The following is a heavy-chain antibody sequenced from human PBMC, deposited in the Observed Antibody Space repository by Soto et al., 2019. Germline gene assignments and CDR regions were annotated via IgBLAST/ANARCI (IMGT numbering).Heavy chain of an antibody. D-gene: IGHD7-27*01. CDR2: IKQDGGET. J-gene: IGHJ4*02. CDR1: GFTFTSYW. V-gene: IGHV3-7*05. Sequence: EVQLVESGGTLVQPGGSLRLSCAASGFTFTSYWMTWVRQAPGKGLEWVANIKQDGGETYYVDSLKGRFTISRDNAKNSLYLQMSSLRAEDTAVYYCAREVWGSLDYWGQGTLVTVSS. CDR3: AREVWGSLDY.